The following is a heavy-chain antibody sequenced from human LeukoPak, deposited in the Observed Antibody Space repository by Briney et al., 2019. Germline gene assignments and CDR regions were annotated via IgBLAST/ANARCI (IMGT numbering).Heavy chain of an antibody. V-gene: IGHV1-2*02. Sequence: ASVKVSCKASGYTFTGYYMHWVRQAPGQGLEWMGWINPNSGGTNYAQKFQGRVTMTRDTSISTAYMELSRLRSDDTAVYYCAVAAAGNHYYYGMDVWGQGTTVTVSS. J-gene: IGHJ6*02. CDR1: GYTFTGYY. CDR3: AVAAAGNHYYYGMDV. D-gene: IGHD6-13*01. CDR2: INPNSGGT.